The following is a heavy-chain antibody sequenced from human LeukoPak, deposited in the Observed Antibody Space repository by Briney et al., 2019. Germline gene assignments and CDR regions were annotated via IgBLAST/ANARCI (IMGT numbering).Heavy chain of an antibody. D-gene: IGHD1-1*01. CDR2: FYHGGST. CDR1: GYSISTGYY. CDR3: ARDKQLDWAHYYYYYMDV. V-gene: IGHV4-38-2*02. J-gene: IGHJ6*03. Sequence: PSETLSLTCTVSGYSISTGYYWDWIRQPPGKGLEWIGTFYHGGSTYYNPSLKSRVTISVDTSKNQFSLNLTSVTAADTAVYYCARDKQLDWAHYYYYYMDVWGKGTTVTVSS.